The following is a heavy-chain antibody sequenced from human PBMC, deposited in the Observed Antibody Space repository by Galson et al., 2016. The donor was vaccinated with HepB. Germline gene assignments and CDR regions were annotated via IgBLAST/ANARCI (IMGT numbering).Heavy chain of an antibody. J-gene: IGHJ6*02. D-gene: IGHD1-14*01. CDR2: IYWDDDK. CDR3: AYTGPPLYYYYGMDV. CDR1: GFSLSTSGVS. Sequence: PALVKPTQTLTLTCTFSGFSLSTSGVSVGWIRQPPGKAMEWLALIYWDDDKRYSPSLKSRLTISKDTSKNQVVLTLTNMDPVYTATYYFAYTGPPLYYYYGMDVWGQWTTVTVSS. V-gene: IGHV2-5*02.